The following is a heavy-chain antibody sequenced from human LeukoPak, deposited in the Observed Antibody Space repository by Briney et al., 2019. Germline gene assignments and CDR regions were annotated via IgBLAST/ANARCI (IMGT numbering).Heavy chain of an antibody. CDR2: MSGSGGST. V-gene: IGHV3-23*01. Sequence: GGTLRLSCAASGFTFSIYGMSWVRQAPGRGLEWVSAMSGSGGSTYYADSVKGRFTISRDNCKNTLYLQMNSLRVEDTAVYYCARVRPGSRVLDYWGQGTVVTVSS. CDR3: ARVRPGSRVLDY. CDR1: GFTFSIYG. D-gene: IGHD3-10*01. J-gene: IGHJ4*02.